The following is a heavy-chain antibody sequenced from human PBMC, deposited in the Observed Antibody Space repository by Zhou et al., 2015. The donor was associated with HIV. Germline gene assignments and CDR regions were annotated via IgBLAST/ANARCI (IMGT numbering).Heavy chain of an antibody. CDR3: ARARAAGIAVAGTEFDY. J-gene: IGHJ4*02. CDR2: IIPIFGTA. V-gene: IGHV1-69*01. D-gene: IGHD6-19*01. CDR1: GGTFSSYA. Sequence: QVQLVQSGAEVKKPGSSVKVSCKASGGTFSSYAISWVRQAPGQGLEWMGGIIPIFGTANYAQKFQGRVTITADESTSTAYMELSSLRSEDTAVYYCARARAAGIAVAGTEFDYWGQGTLGHRLL.